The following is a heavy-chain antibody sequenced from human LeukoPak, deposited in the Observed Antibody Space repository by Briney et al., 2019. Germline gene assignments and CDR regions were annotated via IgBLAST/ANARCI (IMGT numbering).Heavy chain of an antibody. J-gene: IGHJ4*02. CDR1: GFCLRHYA. CDR3: AKDPAFDSTYFDY. V-gene: IGHV3-23*01. Sequence: GWSLPVSCPASGFCLRHYAMLWVGPAPGTGLEWVSSISGSGGNTYSADSVKGRFTISRDNSKNTLYLQMNSLRADDTAVYYCAKDPAFDSTYFDYWGQGTLVTVSS. D-gene: IGHD3-9*01. CDR2: ISGSGGNT.